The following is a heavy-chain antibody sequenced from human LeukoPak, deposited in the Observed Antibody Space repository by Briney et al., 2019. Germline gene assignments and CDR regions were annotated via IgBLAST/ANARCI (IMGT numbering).Heavy chain of an antibody. D-gene: IGHD3-22*01. J-gene: IGHJ4*02. V-gene: IGHV3-7*01. CDR2: IKQGGSEK. CDR1: GFTFSTHW. Sequence: GGSLRLSCAAFGFTFSTHWMTWVRQAPGKGLEWVANIKQGGSEKYYVDSVKGRFTISRDNAKNSLYLQMNSLRAEDTAVYYCAREPYYYDSSGYYYGVDYWGQGTLVTVSS. CDR3: AREPYYYDSSGYYYGVDY.